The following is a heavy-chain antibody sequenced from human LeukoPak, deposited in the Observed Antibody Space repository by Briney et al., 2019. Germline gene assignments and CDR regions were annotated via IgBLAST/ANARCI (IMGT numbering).Heavy chain of an antibody. CDR1: GFTFSSYE. J-gene: IGHJ4*02. D-gene: IGHD4-17*01. CDR2: ISSSGYTT. CDR3: ARATGDYHGH. V-gene: IGHV3-48*03. Sequence: GGSLRLSCAASGFTFSSYEINWVRQAPGKGLEWVSYISSSGYTTYYADSVKGRFTISRDNAKNSLYLQMNSLRAEDTAVYYCARATGDYHGHWGQGTLVTVSS.